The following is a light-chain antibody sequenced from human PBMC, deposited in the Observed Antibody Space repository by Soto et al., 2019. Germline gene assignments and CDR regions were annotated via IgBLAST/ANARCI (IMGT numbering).Light chain of an antibody. CDR3: CSYAGSYNWV. CDR2: DVS. CDR1: SSDVGGYNF. J-gene: IGLJ1*01. Sequence: QSALTQPRSVSGSPGQSVTISCTGTSSDVGGYNFVSWYQQHPGKAPKLMIYDVSKRPSGVPDRFSGSKSGNTAYLTISGLQAEDEADYCCCSYAGSYNWVFGTGTKVTVL. V-gene: IGLV2-11*01.